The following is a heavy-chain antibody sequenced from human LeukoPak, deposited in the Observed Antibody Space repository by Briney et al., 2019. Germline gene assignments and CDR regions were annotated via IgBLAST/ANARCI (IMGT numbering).Heavy chain of an antibody. V-gene: IGHV3-30*18. CDR2: ISYDGSDK. D-gene: IGHD5-12*01. Sequence: GGSLRLSCAASGFTFSTYGMHCVRQAPGKGLDWVAVISYDGSDKYYAASVKGRFTISRDNSKNTLFVQMNSLRAEDTAVYYCAKGSNRGVATIDYWGQGTLVTVSS. CDR3: AKGSNRGVATIDY. J-gene: IGHJ4*02. CDR1: GFTFSTYG.